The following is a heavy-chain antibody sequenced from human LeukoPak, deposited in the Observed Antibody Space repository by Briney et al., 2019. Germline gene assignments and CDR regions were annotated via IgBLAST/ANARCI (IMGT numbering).Heavy chain of an antibody. V-gene: IGHV3-33*01. CDR2: IWYDGSDK. D-gene: IGHD2-21*01. CDR3: ARGVVVLHWRDAFDI. Sequence: PGGSLRLSCAASGFTFSSYGMHWVRQAPGKGLEWVAVIWYDGSDKYYADSVKGRFTISIDNSKNTLYLQMNSLRAEDTAVYYCARGVVVLHWRDAFDIWGQGTMVTVSS. J-gene: IGHJ3*02. CDR1: GFTFSSYG.